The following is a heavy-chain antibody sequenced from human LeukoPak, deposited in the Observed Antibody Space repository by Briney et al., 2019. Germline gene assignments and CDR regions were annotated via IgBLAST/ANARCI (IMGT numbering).Heavy chain of an antibody. CDR2: IYYSGST. V-gene: IGHV4-59*02. J-gene: IGHJ4*01. CDR3: VGGGDWLPEY. Sequence: PSETLSLTCTVSGASVSGKFWSWIRHSPGNGLEWIGLIYYSGSTKFNPSLKSRVAVSVDPSNNQFSLSLNSVTTTDTAVYFCVGGGDWLPEYWGHGTQVIVSS. CDR1: GASVSGKF. D-gene: IGHD3/OR15-3a*01.